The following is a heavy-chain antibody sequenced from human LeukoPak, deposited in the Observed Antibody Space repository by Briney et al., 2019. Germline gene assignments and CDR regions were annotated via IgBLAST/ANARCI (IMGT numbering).Heavy chain of an antibody. CDR3: ARRSDSTTAGLVLDP. V-gene: IGHV5-51*01. D-gene: IGHD1-14*01. CDR1: GYSFTNYW. CDR2: IYPSDSDT. Sequence: GESLKISCKGSGYSFTNYWIGWVRQMPGKGLEWMGIIYPSDSDTRYSPSFQGQVTISADKSINTAYLQWSSLKALDTAMYYCARRSDSTTAGLVLDPWGQGTLVTVSS. J-gene: IGHJ5*02.